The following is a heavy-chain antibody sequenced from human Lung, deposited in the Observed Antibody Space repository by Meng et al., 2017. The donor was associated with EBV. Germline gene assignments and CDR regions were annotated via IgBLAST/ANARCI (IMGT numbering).Heavy chain of an antibody. CDR3: SRDLAGSDDY. CDR2: INEEGATT. CDR1: EFTFSGYW. Sequence: QLVESGGSFVRPGGSLRLSCAVSEFTFSGYWMHWGGQAAGEGLVWVSRINEEGATTTYADSVKGRFTISGDNAKNTLYLQMNSLRAEDTAVYYCSRDLAGSDDYWGQGTLVTVAS. D-gene: IGHD1-14*01. J-gene: IGHJ4*02. V-gene: IGHV3-74*03.